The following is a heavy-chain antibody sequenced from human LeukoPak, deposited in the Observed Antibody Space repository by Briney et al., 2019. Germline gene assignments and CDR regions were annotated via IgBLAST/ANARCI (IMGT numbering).Heavy chain of an antibody. D-gene: IGHD4-17*01. CDR1: GFTFSSYW. CDR3: ARAVFDDYGDPYFDY. Sequence: GGSLRLSCAASGFTFSSYWMHWVRQAPGKGLVWVSRINSDGSSTSYADSVKGRFTISRDNAKNTLYLQMNSLRAEDTAVYYCARAVFDDYGDPYFDYWGQRTLVTVSS. V-gene: IGHV3-74*01. J-gene: IGHJ4*02. CDR2: INSDGSST.